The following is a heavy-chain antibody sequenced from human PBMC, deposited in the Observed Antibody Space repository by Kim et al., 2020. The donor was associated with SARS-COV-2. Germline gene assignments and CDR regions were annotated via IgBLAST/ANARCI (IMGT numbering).Heavy chain of an antibody. Sequence: GGSLRLSCAASGFSFSSSAMSWVRQAPVRGLEWVSAISASGSNTYYADSVKGRFTVSRDNSKNTLYLQLNSLRADDTAVYYCAGENADVGRVSAIDYWGQGALVTVSS. D-gene: IGHD1-26*01. CDR1: GFSFSSSA. V-gene: IGHV3-23*01. CDR2: ISASGSNT. CDR3: AGENADVGRVSAIDY. J-gene: IGHJ4*02.